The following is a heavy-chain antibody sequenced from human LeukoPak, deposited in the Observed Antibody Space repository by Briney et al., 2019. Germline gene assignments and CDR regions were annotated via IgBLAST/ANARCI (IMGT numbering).Heavy chain of an antibody. CDR1: QFNFNKFG. V-gene: IGHV3-23*01. CDR3: ARDIGYCSSTSCYGSRRYYYYGMDV. D-gene: IGHD2-2*03. Sequence: GGSLRLSCATSQFNFNKFGMTWVHQAPGKGLEWVSPISGNGGSTQYADSVQGRFAISRDNSKNTLYLQMNSLRAEDTAVYYCARDIGYCSSTSCYGSRRYYYYGMDVWGQGTTVTVSS. CDR2: ISGNGGST. J-gene: IGHJ6*02.